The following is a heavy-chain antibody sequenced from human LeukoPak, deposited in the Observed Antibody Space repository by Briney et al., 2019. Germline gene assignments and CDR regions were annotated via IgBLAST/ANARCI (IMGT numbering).Heavy chain of an antibody. Sequence: SVKVSCKASGGTFSSYAISWVRQAPGQGLEWMGGIIPIFGTANYAQKFQGRVTITADESTSTAYMELSSLRSEDTAVYYCARDIVVVVAAMPYYYYMDVWGKGTTVTVSS. D-gene: IGHD2-15*01. CDR1: GGTFSSYA. CDR3: ARDIVVVVAAMPYYYYMDV. CDR2: IIPIFGTA. V-gene: IGHV1-69*13. J-gene: IGHJ6*03.